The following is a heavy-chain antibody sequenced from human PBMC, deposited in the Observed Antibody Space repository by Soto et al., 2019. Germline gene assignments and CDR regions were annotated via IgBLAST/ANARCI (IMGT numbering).Heavy chain of an antibody. CDR2: ISGSAGST. CDR1: GFTFSSYP. V-gene: IGHV3-23*01. D-gene: IGHD3-10*01. J-gene: IGHJ4*02. Sequence: EVQLLESGGGLVQPGGSLRLSCAASGFTFSSYPMSWVRQAPGKGLEWVSVISGSAGSTYYADSVKGRFTISRDNSKNTLYLQINSLRADDTAVYYCAKRGSGSYFDYWGQGTLVTVSS. CDR3: AKRGSGSYFDY.